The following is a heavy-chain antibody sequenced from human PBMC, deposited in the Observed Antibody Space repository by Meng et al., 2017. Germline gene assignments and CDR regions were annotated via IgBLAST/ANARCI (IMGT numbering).Heavy chain of an antibody. CDR2: INAGNGNT. CDR1: GYTFTSYG. CDR3: ARSHVLLWFGEDLDY. Sequence: QVQLVQSGAEVKKPGASVKVSCKASGYTFTSYGISWVRQAPGQRLEWMGWINAGNGNTKYSQKFQGRVTITRDTSASTAYMELSSLRSEDTAVYYCARSHVLLWFGEDLDYWGQGTLVTVSS. V-gene: IGHV1-3*01. J-gene: IGHJ4*02. D-gene: IGHD3-10*01.